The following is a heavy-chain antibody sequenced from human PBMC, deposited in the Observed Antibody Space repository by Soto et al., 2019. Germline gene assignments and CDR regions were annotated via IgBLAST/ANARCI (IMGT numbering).Heavy chain of an antibody. D-gene: IGHD3-10*01. CDR3: SSHQRYYYGVAYFDN. J-gene: IGHJ4*02. CDR2: IRSKANGGTT. CDR1: GFTFGEYG. V-gene: IGHV3-49*03. Sequence: GGSLRLSCAASGFTFGEYGMSWFRQAPGKGPELVGFIRSKANGGTTEYAASGKGRFTISRDDSKSIVYLQMNSLKTDDTDVYLYSSHQRYYYGVAYFDNWGQGTLVTVSS.